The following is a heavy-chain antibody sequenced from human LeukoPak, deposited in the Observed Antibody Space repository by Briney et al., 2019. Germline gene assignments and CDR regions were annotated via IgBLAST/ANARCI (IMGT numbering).Heavy chain of an antibody. V-gene: IGHV3-11*04. D-gene: IGHD3-22*01. CDR3: ARYYYDSSGYYYIDY. CDR1: GFTFSDYY. CDR2: ISSSGSTI. Sequence: GGSLRLSCAASGFTFSDYYMTWIRQAPGKGLEWVSYISSSGSTIYYADSVKGRFTISGDNAKNSLYLQMNSLRAEDTAVYYCARYYYDSSGYYYIDYWGQGTLVTVSS. J-gene: IGHJ4*02.